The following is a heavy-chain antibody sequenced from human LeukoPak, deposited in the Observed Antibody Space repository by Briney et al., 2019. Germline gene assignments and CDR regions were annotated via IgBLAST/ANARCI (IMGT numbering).Heavy chain of an antibody. J-gene: IGHJ4*02. CDR2: LNPNSGNT. CDR3: ARALKYYYGSGRPVGY. V-gene: IGHV1-8*01. CDR1: GSTFTSYD. D-gene: IGHD3-10*01. Sequence: APVKLCRSAAGSTFTSYDINWVRQATGPGLGWMGWLNPNSGNTGYPQKFQGRVTMTRNTSISTAHMELSSPRSDDTAVYYCARALKYYYGSGRPVGYWGQRTLVTVSS.